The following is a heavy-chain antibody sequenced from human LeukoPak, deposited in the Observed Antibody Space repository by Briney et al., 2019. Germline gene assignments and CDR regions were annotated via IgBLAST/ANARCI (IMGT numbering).Heavy chain of an antibody. CDR3: ARETVGIDY. J-gene: IGHJ4*02. Sequence: GGSLRLSCAASGFTFNSYGMIWVRQAPGKGLEWVSYISSSTSTITYADSVRGRFTISRDNAGNSLYLQMNSLRAEDTAVYYCARETVGIDYWGQGTLVTVSS. CDR2: ISSSTSTI. V-gene: IGHV3-48*01. CDR1: GFTFNSYG. D-gene: IGHD4-23*01.